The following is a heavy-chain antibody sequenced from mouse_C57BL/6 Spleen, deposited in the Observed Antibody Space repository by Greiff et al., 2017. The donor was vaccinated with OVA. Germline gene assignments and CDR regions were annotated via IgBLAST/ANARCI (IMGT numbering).Heavy chain of an antibody. CDR1: GYTFTDYY. D-gene: IGHD2-2*01. J-gene: IGHJ3*01. Sequence: EVQLQQSGPELVKPGASVKISCKASGYTFTDYYMNWVKQSHGKSLEWIGDLNPNNGGTSYNQKFKGKATLTVDKSSSTAYMELRSLTSEDSAVYYCARGYGYDEGAWFAYWGQGTLVTVSA. CDR2: LNPNNGGT. CDR3: ARGYGYDEGAWFAY. V-gene: IGHV1-26*01.